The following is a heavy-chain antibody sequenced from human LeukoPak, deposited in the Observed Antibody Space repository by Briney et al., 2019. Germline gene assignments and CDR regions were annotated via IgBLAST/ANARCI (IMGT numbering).Heavy chain of an antibody. D-gene: IGHD3-10*01. CDR2: ISYTGST. CDR3: ARLWFGELFLVS. Sequence: SETLSLTCTVSGSSISTSTYYWGWIRQPPGKGLEWIGYISYTGSTYYNPSLKSRVTMSVDTSKSNLSLKLNSVTAADTAVYYCARLWFGELFLVSWGQGVLVTVYS. V-gene: IGHV4-31*03. CDR1: GSSISTSTYY. J-gene: IGHJ4*02.